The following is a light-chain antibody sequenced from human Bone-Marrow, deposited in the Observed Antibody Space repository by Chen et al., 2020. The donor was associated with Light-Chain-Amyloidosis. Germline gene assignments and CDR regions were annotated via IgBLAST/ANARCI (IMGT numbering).Light chain of an antibody. CDR3: QSTDSSDTSYV. CDR1: ALPKQY. CDR2: KDS. V-gene: IGLV3-25*02. Sequence: SYELTQPPSVSVSPGQTTRITCSGDALPKQYAYWYQQKPGQAPVLVLYKDSERPSGIPERFSGSSSGTTVTLTISGVQAEDEADYYCQSTDSSDTSYVFGTGTKVTVL. J-gene: IGLJ1*01.